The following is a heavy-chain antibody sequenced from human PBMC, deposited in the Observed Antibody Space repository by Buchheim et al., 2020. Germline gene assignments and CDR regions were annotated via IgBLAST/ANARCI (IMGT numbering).Heavy chain of an antibody. V-gene: IGHV3-30-3*01. D-gene: IGHD3-3*01. CDR1: GFTFSSYA. Sequence: QVQLVESGGGVVQPGRSLRLSCAASGFTFSSYAMHWVRQAPGKGLEWVAVISYDGSNKYYADSVKGRFTIPSDNSKNTLYLQMNSLRAEDTAVYYCARASGYLDYWGQGTL. J-gene: IGHJ4*02. CDR2: ISYDGSNK. CDR3: ARASGYLDY.